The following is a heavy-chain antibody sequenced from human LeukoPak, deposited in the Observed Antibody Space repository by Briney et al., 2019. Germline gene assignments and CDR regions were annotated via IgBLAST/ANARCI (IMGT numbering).Heavy chain of an antibody. CDR2: INSDGSST. Sequence: GGSLRLSCAASGFTFSSYWMHWVRQAPGKGLVWVSRINSDGSSTSYADSVKGRFTISRDSAKNTLYLQMNSLRAEDTAVYYCATGYCSGGSCYGNAFDIWGQGTMVTVSS. D-gene: IGHD2-15*01. J-gene: IGHJ3*02. V-gene: IGHV3-74*01. CDR3: ATGYCSGGSCYGNAFDI. CDR1: GFTFSSYW.